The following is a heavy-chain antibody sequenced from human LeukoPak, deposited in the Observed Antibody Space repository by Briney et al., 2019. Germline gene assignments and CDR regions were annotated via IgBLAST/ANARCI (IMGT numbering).Heavy chain of an antibody. CDR1: GYTFTSYG. J-gene: IGHJ4*02. V-gene: IGHV1-69*13. Sequence: ASVKVSCKASGYTFTSYGISWVRQAPGQGLEWMGGIIPIFGTANYAQKFQGRVTITADESTSTAYMELSSLRSEDTAVYYCASAHVSYSSGWYGVSWGQGTLVTVSS. CDR2: IIPIFGTA. CDR3: ASAHVSYSSGWYGVS. D-gene: IGHD6-19*01.